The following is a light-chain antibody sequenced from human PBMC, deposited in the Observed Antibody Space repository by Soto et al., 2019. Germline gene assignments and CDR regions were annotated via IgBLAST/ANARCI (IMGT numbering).Light chain of an antibody. CDR2: LNSDGSH. V-gene: IGLV4-69*01. J-gene: IGLJ2*01. Sequence: QSVLTQSPSASASLGASVKLTCTLSSGHSNYAIAWHQQQSEKGPRYLMKLNSDGSHSKGDGIPDRFSGSSSGAERYLTISSLQSEEEADYYCQTGGSGIVVFGGGTKVT. CDR1: SGHSNYA. CDR3: QTGGSGIVV.